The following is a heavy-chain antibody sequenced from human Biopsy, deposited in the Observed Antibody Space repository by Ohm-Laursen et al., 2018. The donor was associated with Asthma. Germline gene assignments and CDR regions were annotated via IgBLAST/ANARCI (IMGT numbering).Heavy chain of an antibody. Sequence: SETLSLTCTASGGSMSSSSYYWGWIRQPPGKGLEWMGSISYTGSAYHNPSLKSRVTISVDTSKNHFSLKLSSVTAEDTAVYYCARRGITGTTLDYWGQGTLVTVSS. V-gene: IGHV4-39*02. CDR1: GGSMSSSSYY. CDR3: ARRGITGTTLDY. CDR2: ISYTGSA. D-gene: IGHD1-7*01. J-gene: IGHJ4*02.